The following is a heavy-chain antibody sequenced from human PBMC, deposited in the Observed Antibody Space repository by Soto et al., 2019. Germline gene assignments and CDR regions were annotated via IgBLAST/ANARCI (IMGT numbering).Heavy chain of an antibody. V-gene: IGHV3-48*01. J-gene: IGHJ5*02. CDR1: GFTFSSYS. CDR3: ARHPERIAQIGWFDP. D-gene: IGHD6-13*01. CDR2: ISSSSSTI. Sequence: PGGSLRLSCAASGFTFSSYSMNWVRQAPGKGLDWGSYISSSSSTIYYADSVKGRFTISRDNAKNSLYLHMNSLRAEDTAVYYCARHPERIAQIGWFDPWGQGTLVTVSS.